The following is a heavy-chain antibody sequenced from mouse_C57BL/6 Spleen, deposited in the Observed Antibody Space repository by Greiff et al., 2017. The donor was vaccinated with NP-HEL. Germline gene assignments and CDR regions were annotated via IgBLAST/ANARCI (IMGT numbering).Heavy chain of an antibody. Sequence: QVQLQQPGAELVKPGASVKMSCKASGYTFTSYWITWVKQRPGQGLEWIGDIYPGSGSTNYNEEFKSKATLTVDTSSSTAYMQLSSLTSEDSAVYYCARRVYYGSSSYYFDYWGQGTTLTVSS. CDR2: IYPGSGST. J-gene: IGHJ2*01. V-gene: IGHV1-55*01. D-gene: IGHD1-1*01. CDR3: ARRVYYGSSSYYFDY. CDR1: GYTFTSYW.